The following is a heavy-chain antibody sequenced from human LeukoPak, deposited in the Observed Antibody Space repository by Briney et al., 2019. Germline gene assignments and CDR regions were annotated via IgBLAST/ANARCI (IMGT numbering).Heavy chain of an antibody. J-gene: IGHJ4*02. Sequence: SETLSLTCIVSGGSISSGDYYWSWIRQPPGKGLEWIGYIYYSGSTYYNPSLKSRVTISVDTSKNQFSLKLSSVTAADTAVYYCARGGDNGSGSYYRDYWGQGTLVTVSS. CDR1: GGSISSGDYY. CDR3: ARGGDNGSGSYYRDY. CDR2: IYYSGST. D-gene: IGHD3-10*01. V-gene: IGHV4-30-4*01.